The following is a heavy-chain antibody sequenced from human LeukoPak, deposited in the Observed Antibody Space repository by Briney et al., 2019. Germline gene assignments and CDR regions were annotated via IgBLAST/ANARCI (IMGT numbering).Heavy chain of an antibody. CDR3: ARVYYYGSGSYGFDP. V-gene: IGHV3-66*01. J-gene: IGHJ5*02. CDR1: GFTVSSNY. CDR2: IYSGGST. D-gene: IGHD3-10*01. Sequence: GGSLRLSCAAFGFTVSSNYMSWVRQAPGKGLEWVSVIYSGGSTYYADSVKGRFTISRDNSKNTLYLQMNSLRAEDTAVYYCARVYYYGSGSYGFDPWGQGTLVTVSS.